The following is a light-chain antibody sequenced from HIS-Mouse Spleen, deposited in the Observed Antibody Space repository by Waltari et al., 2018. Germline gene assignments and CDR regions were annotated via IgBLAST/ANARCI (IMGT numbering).Light chain of an antibody. J-gene: IGLJ2*01. CDR2: EDS. V-gene: IGLV3-10*01. CDR1: AFPKKY. CDR3: YSTDSSGNHRV. Sequence: SYELTQPPSVSVSPGQTARITCSGDAFPKKYAYWYQQKSGQAPVLVIYEDSKRPSGIPERFSGSSSGTMATWTISGAQVEDEADYYCYSTDSSGNHRVFGGGTKLTVL.